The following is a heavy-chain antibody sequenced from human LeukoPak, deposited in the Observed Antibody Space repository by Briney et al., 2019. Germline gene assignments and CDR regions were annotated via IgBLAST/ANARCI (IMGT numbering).Heavy chain of an antibody. V-gene: IGHV3-9*01. CDR1: GFTFSSYG. Sequence: GGSLRLSCAASGFTFSSYGMHWVRQAPGKGLEWVSGISWNSGSIGYADSVKGRFTISRDNAKNSLYLQMNSLRAEDTALYYCAKDLTAGVAVAALFDYWGQGTLVTVSS. D-gene: IGHD6-19*01. J-gene: IGHJ4*02. CDR2: ISWNSGSI. CDR3: AKDLTAGVAVAALFDY.